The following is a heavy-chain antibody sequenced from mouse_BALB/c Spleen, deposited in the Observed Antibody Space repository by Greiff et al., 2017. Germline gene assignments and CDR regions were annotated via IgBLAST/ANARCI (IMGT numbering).Heavy chain of an antibody. CDR2: IYPGDGDT. CDR1: GYAFSSSW. D-gene: IGHD2-14*01. V-gene: IGHV1-82*01. Sequence: VQLQQSGPELVKPGASVKISCKASGYAFSSSWMNWVKQRPGQGLEWIGRIYPGDGDTNYNGKFKGKATLTADKSSSTAYMQLSSLTSVDSAVYFCARSGGYDGLGYWGQGTTLTVSS. CDR3: ARSGGYDGLGY. J-gene: IGHJ2*01.